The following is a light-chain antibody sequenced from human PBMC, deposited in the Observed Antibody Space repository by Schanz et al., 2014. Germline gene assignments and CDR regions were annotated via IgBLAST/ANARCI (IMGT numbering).Light chain of an antibody. Sequence: DIVMTQSPLSLPVPPGEAASISCRSNQSLLHNNGFNYLDWYLQKPGQSPLLLIYLGSNRASGVPDRFSGSGSGTDFTLKISRVEAEDVGVYYCMQPLQAPFSFGPGTKLEIK. J-gene: IGKJ3*01. V-gene: IGKV2-28*01. CDR3: MQPLQAPFS. CDR2: LGS. CDR1: QSLLHNNGFNY.